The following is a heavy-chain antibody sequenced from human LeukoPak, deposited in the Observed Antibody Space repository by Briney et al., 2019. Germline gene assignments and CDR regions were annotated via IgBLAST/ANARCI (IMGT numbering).Heavy chain of an antibody. CDR3: ARDWDYCSGGSCYSGDYFDY. Sequence: ASVKVSCKASGYTFTGYYMHWVRQAPGQGLEWMGWINPNSGGTNYAQKFQGGVTMTRDTSISTAYMELSRLRSDDTAVYYCARDWDYCSGGSCYSGDYFDYWGQGTLVTVSS. CDR1: GYTFTGYY. CDR2: INPNSGGT. D-gene: IGHD2-15*01. V-gene: IGHV1-2*02. J-gene: IGHJ4*02.